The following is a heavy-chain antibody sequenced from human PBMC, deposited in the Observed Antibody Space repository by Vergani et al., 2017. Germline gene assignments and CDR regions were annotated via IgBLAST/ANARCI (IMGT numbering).Heavy chain of an antibody. D-gene: IGHD1-26*01. CDR1: GFTFSHYS. V-gene: IGHV3-30*02. CDR3: AKKGGSLYYYGVDV. CDR2: IRYDGSNP. Sequence: VQMVESGGGLVKPGGSLRLSCVASGFTFSHYSMNWVRQAPGKGLAWVAFIRYDGSNPQYIDSVKGRFTISRDNSKDTLFLQMNGLRPEDTGTYFCAKKGGSLYYYGVDVWGQGTTITVSS. J-gene: IGHJ6*02.